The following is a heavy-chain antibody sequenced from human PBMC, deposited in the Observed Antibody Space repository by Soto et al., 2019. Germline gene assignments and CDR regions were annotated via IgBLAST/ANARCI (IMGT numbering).Heavy chain of an antibody. D-gene: IGHD5-18*01. CDR3: ARSYVDTAMESDY. Sequence: GGSLRLSCAASGFTVSSNYMSWVRQAPGKGLEWVSVIYSGGSTYYADSVKGRFTISRDNSKNTLYLQMDSLRAEDTAVYYCARSYVDTAMESDYWGQGTLVTVSS. CDR1: GFTVSSNY. CDR2: IYSGGST. J-gene: IGHJ4*02. V-gene: IGHV3-53*01.